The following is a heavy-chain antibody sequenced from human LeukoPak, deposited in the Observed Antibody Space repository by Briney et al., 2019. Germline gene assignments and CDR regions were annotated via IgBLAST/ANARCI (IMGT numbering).Heavy chain of an antibody. CDR1: RGSISSYY. CDR3: AREYSSSSGRTFDY. CDR2: ISTTGST. D-gene: IGHD6-6*01. Sequence: SETLSLTCTVSRGSISSYYWNWIRQPAGKGLEWIGRISTTGSTNYNPSLPSRLTMSVATSKNQFSLRLSSVSAADTAGHFCAREYSSSSGRTFDYWGQETLVTVSS. V-gene: IGHV4-4*07. J-gene: IGHJ4*02.